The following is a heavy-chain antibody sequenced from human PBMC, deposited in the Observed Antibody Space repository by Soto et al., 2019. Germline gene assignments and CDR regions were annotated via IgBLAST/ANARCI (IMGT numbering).Heavy chain of an antibody. D-gene: IGHD7-27*01. V-gene: IGHV3-48*01. Sequence: EVQLVESGGGLVQLGGPLGPSGQPSGLFLVALPINGVRRPPGTGRGWVSYISSSSSVIDYADSVKGRFTVSRDNARNSLYLQMNSLRAEDTAVYYCARDLSWGSNWYYYMDVWGKGTTVTVSS. CDR3: ARDLSWGSNWYYYMDV. CDR2: ISSSSSVI. CDR1: GLFLVALP. J-gene: IGHJ6*03.